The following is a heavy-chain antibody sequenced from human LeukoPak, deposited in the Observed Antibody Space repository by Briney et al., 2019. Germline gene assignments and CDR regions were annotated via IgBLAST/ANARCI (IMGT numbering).Heavy chain of an antibody. Sequence: GGSLRLSCAASGFTFSSYWMSWVRQAPGKGLEWVANIKQDGSEKYYVDSVKGRFTISRDNAKNSLYLQMNSLRAEDTAVYYCARPYYDFWSGYYPFDYWGQGTMVTVSS. V-gene: IGHV3-7*01. D-gene: IGHD3-3*01. CDR1: GFTFSSYW. J-gene: IGHJ3*01. CDR3: ARPYYDFWSGYYPFDY. CDR2: IKQDGSEK.